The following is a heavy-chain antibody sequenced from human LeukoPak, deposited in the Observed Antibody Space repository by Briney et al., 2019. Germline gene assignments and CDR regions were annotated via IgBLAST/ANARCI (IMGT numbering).Heavy chain of an antibody. J-gene: IGHJ4*02. Sequence: GGSLRLSCAASGFTFSTFAMVWVRQPPGKGLEWVSSIFPSGGEIHYADSVRGRFTISRDDSENTLYLQMNSLRAEDTAVYYCAKLQIRNGDYPDYWGQGTLVTVSS. CDR3: AKLQIRNGDYPDY. V-gene: IGHV3-23*01. CDR1: GFTFSTFA. CDR2: IFPSGGEI. D-gene: IGHD4-17*01.